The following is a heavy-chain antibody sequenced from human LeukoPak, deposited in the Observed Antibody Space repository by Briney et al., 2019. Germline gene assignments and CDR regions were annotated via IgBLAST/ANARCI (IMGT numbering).Heavy chain of an antibody. D-gene: IGHD1-7*01. J-gene: IGHJ4*02. V-gene: IGHV1-18*04. CDR3: ARVGRGITGTTLHY. Sequence: ASVKVSCKASGYTFTGYYMHWVRQAPGQGLEWMGWISAYNGNTNYAQKLQGRVTMTTDTSTSTAYMELRSLRSDDTAVYYCARVGRGITGTTLHYWGQGTLVTVSS. CDR1: GYTFTGYY. CDR2: ISAYNGNT.